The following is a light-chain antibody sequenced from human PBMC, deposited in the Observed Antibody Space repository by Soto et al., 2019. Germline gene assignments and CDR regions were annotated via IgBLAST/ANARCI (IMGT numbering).Light chain of an antibody. CDR2: GAS. J-gene: IGKJ4*01. CDR3: QQYNSWPT. CDR1: HSISTN. V-gene: IGKV3-15*01. Sequence: EIIMTQYPATLSVSPGEGATLSCRTSHSISTNLAWYQHKRGQSPRLLVYGASTRATGVPARFSGSGSGAEFTLSISSLQSEDFEVYYCQQYNSWPTFGGGTKVEIK.